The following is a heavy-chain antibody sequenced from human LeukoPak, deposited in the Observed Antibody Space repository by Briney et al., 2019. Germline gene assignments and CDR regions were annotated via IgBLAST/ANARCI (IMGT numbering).Heavy chain of an antibody. D-gene: IGHD2-2*01. CDR2: ISAYNGNT. CDR3: ARDWYCSSTSCYEGPWFDP. J-gene: IGHJ5*02. Sequence: ASVTVSCTASGYTFTSYGISWVRQAPGQGLEWMGWISAYNGNTNYAQTLQGRVTMTTDTSTSTAYMELRSLRSDDTAVYYCARDWYCSSTSCYEGPWFDPWGQGTLVTVSS. V-gene: IGHV1-18*01. CDR1: GYTFTSYG.